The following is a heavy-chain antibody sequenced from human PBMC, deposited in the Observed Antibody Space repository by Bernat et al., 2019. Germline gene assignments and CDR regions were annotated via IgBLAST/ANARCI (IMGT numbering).Heavy chain of an antibody. D-gene: IGHD3-10*01. Sequence: VQLVQSGAEVKKPGASVKVSCKASGYTFTSYDINWVRQATGQGLEWMGWMNPNSGNTGYAQKFQGRVTMTRNTTISTAYMGMSSLRAEDTAVYYCARGVLLWFGVVDYWGQGTLVTVSS. CDR1: GYTFTSYD. V-gene: IGHV1-8*01. CDR3: ARGVLLWFGVVDY. CDR2: MNPNSGNT. J-gene: IGHJ4*02.